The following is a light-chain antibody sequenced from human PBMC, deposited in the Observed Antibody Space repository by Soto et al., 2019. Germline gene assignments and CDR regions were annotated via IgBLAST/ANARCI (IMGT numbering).Light chain of an antibody. V-gene: IGKV1-39*01. CDR1: QSISAY. Sequence: DTQMTQSPSSLFASVGDRVTITCRASQSISAYLNWYQQRPGKAPSLLIYAATRLHSGVPSRFSGSGSGTDFTLTISSLQPEDFATYYCQRSYRSISFGQGTRLEMK. CDR2: AAT. J-gene: IGKJ5*01. CDR3: QRSYRSIS.